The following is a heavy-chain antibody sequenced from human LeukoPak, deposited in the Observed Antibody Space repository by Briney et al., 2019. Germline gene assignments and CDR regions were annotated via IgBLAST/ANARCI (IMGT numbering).Heavy chain of an antibody. J-gene: IGHJ4*02. Sequence: ASVKVSCKASGYTFTSYGISWVRQAPGQGLEWMGWISGSNGYTNYAQKVQGRVTMTTDTSTSTAYMELRSLRSDDTAVYYCAREAFDSWNYRFDYWGQGTQVTVSS. CDR1: GYTFTSYG. CDR2: ISGSNGYT. V-gene: IGHV1-18*01. CDR3: AREAFDSWNYRFDY. D-gene: IGHD1-7*01.